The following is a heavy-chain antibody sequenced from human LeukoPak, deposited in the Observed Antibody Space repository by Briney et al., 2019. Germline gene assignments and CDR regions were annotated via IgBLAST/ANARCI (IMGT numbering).Heavy chain of an antibody. Sequence: GGSLRLSCAASGFTFSNYWMSWVRRAPGKGLEWVANIKQDGSEKYYVDSVKGRSTISRDNAKNSLYLQMNSLRAEDTAMYYCARLIVGAIDYWGQGTLVTVSS. CDR3: ARLIVGAIDY. D-gene: IGHD1-26*01. CDR2: IKQDGSEK. J-gene: IGHJ4*02. CDR1: GFTFSNYW. V-gene: IGHV3-7*01.